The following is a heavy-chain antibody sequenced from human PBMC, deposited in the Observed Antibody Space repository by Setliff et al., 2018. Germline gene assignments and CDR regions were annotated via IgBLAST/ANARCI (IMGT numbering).Heavy chain of an antibody. CDR1: GFTFNNYA. CDR2: ISGSGGST. D-gene: IGHD1-1*01. J-gene: IGHJ4*02. Sequence: PGGSLRLSCAASGFTFNNYAMNWVRQAPGKGLEWVSTISGSGGSTYYADSVKGRFSISRDNSKNTLYLQMNSLRAEDTAVYYCARDLEPIRSHGRTFDSWGQGTQVTVSS. CDR3: ARDLEPIRSHGRTFDS. V-gene: IGHV3-23*01.